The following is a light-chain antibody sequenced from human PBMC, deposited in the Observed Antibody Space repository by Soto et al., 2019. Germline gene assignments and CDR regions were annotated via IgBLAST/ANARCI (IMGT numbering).Light chain of an antibody. CDR1: SSDVGNGQY. CDR2: EVS. V-gene: IGLV2-14*01. Sequence: QSVLTQPASVSGSPGQSITMSCTGTSSDVGNGQYVSWYQQCPGKAPKLMIYEVSNRPSGVSNRFSASKSGNTASLTISGLQAEDEGDYYCSSYTASSTFVFGTGTKVTVL. J-gene: IGLJ1*01. CDR3: SSYTASSTFV.